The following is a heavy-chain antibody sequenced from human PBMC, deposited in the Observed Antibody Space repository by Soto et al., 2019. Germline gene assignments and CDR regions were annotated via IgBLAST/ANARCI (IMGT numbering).Heavy chain of an antibody. CDR1: GGSFSGYY. CDR2: INHSGST. D-gene: IGHD3-9*01. J-gene: IGHJ4*02. CDR3: ARTRDYDILTGYYY. V-gene: IGHV4-34*01. Sequence: QVQLQQWGAGLLKPSETLPLTCAVYGGSFSGYYWSWIRQPPGKGLEWIGEINHSGSTNYNPSLKSRVTISVDTSKNQFSLKLSSVTAADTAVYYCARTRDYDILTGYYYWGQGTLVTVSS.